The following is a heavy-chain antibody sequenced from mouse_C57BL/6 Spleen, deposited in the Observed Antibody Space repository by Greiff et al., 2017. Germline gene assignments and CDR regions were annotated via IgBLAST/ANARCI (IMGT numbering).Heavy chain of an antibody. V-gene: IGHV1-4*01. D-gene: IGHD2-3*01. CDR3: ARSRDGYSYFDY. J-gene: IGHJ2*01. CDR1: GYTFTSYT. Sequence: QLQQSGAELARPGASVKMSCKASGYTFTSYTMHWVKQRPGQGLEWIGYINPSSGYTKYNQKFKDKATLTADKSSSTAYMQLSSRTSEDSAVYYCARSRDGYSYFDYWGQGTTLTVSS. CDR2: INPSSGYT.